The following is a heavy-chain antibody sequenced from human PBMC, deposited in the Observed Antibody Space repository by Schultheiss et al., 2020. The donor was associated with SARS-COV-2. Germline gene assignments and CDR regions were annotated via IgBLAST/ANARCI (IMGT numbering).Heavy chain of an antibody. J-gene: IGHJ4*02. V-gene: IGHV3-21*05. D-gene: IGHD4-11*01. CDR3: ARDSSYSNHDY. Sequence: GESLKISCAASGFTFSSYSMNWVRQAPGKGLEWVSYISSSSSYIYYADSVKGRFTISRDNAKNSLFLQMNSLRAEDTAVYYCARDSSYSNHDYWGQGTLVTVSS. CDR2: ISSSSSYI. CDR1: GFTFSSYS.